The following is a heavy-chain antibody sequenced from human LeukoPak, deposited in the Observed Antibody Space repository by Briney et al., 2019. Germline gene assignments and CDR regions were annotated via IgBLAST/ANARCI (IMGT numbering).Heavy chain of an antibody. J-gene: IGHJ4*02. CDR1: GGSISSGGYS. CDR3: ARGWELDPFDY. D-gene: IGHD4-23*01. V-gene: IGHV4-30-2*01. CDR2: IYHSGST. Sequence: PSETLSLTCAVSGGSISSGGYSWSWIRQPPGKGLEWIGYIYHSGSTYYNPSLKSRVTISVDRSKNQFSLKLSSLTAADTAVYYCARGWELDPFDYWGQGTLVTVSS.